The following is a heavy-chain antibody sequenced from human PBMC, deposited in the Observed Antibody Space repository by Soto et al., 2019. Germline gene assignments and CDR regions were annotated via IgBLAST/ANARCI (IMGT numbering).Heavy chain of an antibody. D-gene: IGHD6-25*01. CDR1: SGSINNYY. J-gene: IGHJ6*02. CDR2: IYYSGST. V-gene: IGHV4-59*01. CDR3: ARWHSSSGYYGMDV. Sequence: HVQVQESGPGLVKPSETLSLTCTVSSGSINNYYWSWIRQPSGKGLEWIAYIYYSGSTNYNPSFKSRVIASVDTSRNQFSLKLSSVTAADTAVYYCARWHSSSGYYGMDVWGQGTTVTVSS.